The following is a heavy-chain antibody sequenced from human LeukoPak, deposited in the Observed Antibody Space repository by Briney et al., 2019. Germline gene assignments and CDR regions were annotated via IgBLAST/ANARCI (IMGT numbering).Heavy chain of an antibody. CDR1: GGTFSSYA. D-gene: IGHD5-12*01. Sequence: SSVKVSCEASGGTFSSYAISWVRQAPGQGLEWMGGIIPIFGTANYAQKFQGRVTITADESTSTAYMELSSLRSEDTAVYYCARETVDLRGYFDYWGQGTLVTVSS. CDR3: ARETVDLRGYFDY. V-gene: IGHV1-69*13. J-gene: IGHJ4*02. CDR2: IIPIFGTA.